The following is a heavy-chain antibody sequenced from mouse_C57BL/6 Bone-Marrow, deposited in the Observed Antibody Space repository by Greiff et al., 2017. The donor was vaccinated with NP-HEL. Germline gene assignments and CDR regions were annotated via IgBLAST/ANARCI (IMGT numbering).Heavy chain of an antibody. J-gene: IGHJ3*01. V-gene: IGHV1-53*01. D-gene: IGHD5-2*01. CDR2: INPSNGGT. CDR1: GYTFTSYW. CDR3: ARSEYGSWFAY. Sequence: QVQLQQPGAELVMPGASVKLSCKASGYTFTSYWMHWVKQRPGQGLEWIGNINPSNGGTNYNEKFKSKATLTVDKSASTAYMQLSSLTSEDSAVYYCARSEYGSWFAYWGQGTLVTVSA.